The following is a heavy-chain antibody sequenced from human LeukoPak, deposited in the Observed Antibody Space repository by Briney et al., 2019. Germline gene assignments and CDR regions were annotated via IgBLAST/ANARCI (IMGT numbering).Heavy chain of an antibody. Sequence: PGGSLRLSCTGSGFTFSSHWMSWVRQAPGRGLEWVANIKEDGSETYYLDSVKGRFTISRDNAKNSVHLQMNSLRAEDTAVYYCTRIDIAVASAFILDAFGIWGQGTMVTVSS. V-gene: IGHV3-7*01. CDR1: GFTFSSHW. D-gene: IGHD2-2*01. CDR2: IKEDGSET. J-gene: IGHJ3*02. CDR3: TRIDIAVASAFILDAFGI.